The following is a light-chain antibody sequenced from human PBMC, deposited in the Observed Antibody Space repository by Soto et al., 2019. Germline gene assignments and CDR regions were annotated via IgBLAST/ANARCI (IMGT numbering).Light chain of an antibody. J-gene: IGKJ2*01. CDR2: DAS. V-gene: IGKV3-11*01. Sequence: DIVLTQSPATLSLSPGERATLSCRASQSVSSSLAWYQQKPGQAPRLLIYDASNRATGIPARFSGSGSGKDFTLTISSLEPEDFAVYYCQQRSNWPSTFGQGTKLEIK. CDR3: QQRSNWPST. CDR1: QSVSSS.